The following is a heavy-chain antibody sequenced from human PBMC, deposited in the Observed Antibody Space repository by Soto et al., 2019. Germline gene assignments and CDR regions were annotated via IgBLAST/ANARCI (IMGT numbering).Heavy chain of an antibody. CDR1: GGSISSGDYY. Sequence: PSETLSLTCTVSGGSISSGDYYWSWIRQPPGKGLEWIGYIYYSGSTYYNPSLKSRVTISVDTSKNQFSLKLSSVTAADTAVYYCARWYYYGSGSWVAAFDIWGQGTMVTVSS. J-gene: IGHJ3*02. V-gene: IGHV4-30-4*02. D-gene: IGHD3-10*01. CDR3: ARWYYYGSGSWVAAFDI. CDR2: IYYSGST.